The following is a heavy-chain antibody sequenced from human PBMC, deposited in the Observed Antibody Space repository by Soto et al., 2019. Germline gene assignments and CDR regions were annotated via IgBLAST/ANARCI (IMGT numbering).Heavy chain of an antibody. CDR2: ISYDGSNK. CDR1: GFTFSNYA. V-gene: IGHV3-30-3*01. J-gene: IGHJ4*02. Sequence: PGGSLRLSCAASGFTFSNYALHWVRQAPGKGLEWVAVISYDGSNKYYADSVKGRFTISRDNSKNTLFLQMNSLRTEDTAVYYSARVLTGSWFLDYWGQGTLVTFSS. CDR3: ARVLTGSWFLDY. D-gene: IGHD6-13*01.